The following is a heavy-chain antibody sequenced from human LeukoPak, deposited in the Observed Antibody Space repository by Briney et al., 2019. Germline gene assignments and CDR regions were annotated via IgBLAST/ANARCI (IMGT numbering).Heavy chain of an antibody. CDR3: ARGSVPPGTLYCSGGSCDHPPWVVPSLYYYYGMDV. CDR1: GGSVSSGSYY. D-gene: IGHD2-15*01. CDR2: IYYSGST. Sequence: PSETLSLTCTVSGGSVSSGSYYWSWIRQPPGKGLEWIGYIYYSGSTNYNPSLKSRVTISVDTSKNQFSLKLSSVTAADTAVYYCARGSVPPGTLYCSGGSCDHPPWVVPSLYYYYGMDVWGQGTTVTVSS. J-gene: IGHJ6*02. V-gene: IGHV4-61*01.